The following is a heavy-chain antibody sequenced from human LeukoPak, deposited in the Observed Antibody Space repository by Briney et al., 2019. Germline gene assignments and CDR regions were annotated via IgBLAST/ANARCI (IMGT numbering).Heavy chain of an antibody. D-gene: IGHD4-11*01. J-gene: IGHJ6*02. CDR1: GFTFSSYW. V-gene: IGHV3-7*01. CDR2: IKQDGSEK. Sequence: PGGSLRLSCAASGFTFSSYWMSWVRQAPGKGLEWVANIKQDGSEKYYVDSVKGRFTISRDDAKNSLYLQMNSLRPEDTAVYYCAKDRGSNYGMDVWGQGTSVTVSS. CDR3: AKDRGSNYGMDV.